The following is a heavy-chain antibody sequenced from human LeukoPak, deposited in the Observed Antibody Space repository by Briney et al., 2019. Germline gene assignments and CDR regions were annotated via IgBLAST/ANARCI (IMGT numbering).Heavy chain of an antibody. Sequence: GGSLRLSCAASGFTFSSCAMSWVRQAPGKGLEWVSTIIDSGNSLYYADSVEGRFTISRDNSMNTLYLQMNSLRAGDTAVYYCAKDPIFSGSYGVFDSWGQGTLVTVSS. CDR1: GFTFSSCA. J-gene: IGHJ4*02. CDR3: AKDPIFSGSYGVFDS. V-gene: IGHV3-23*05. CDR2: IIDSGNSL. D-gene: IGHD1-26*01.